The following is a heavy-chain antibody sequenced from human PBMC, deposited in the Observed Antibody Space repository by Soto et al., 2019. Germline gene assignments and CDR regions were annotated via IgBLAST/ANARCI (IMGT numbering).Heavy chain of an antibody. V-gene: IGHV3-23*01. CDR1: GFTFSTYA. Sequence: GGSLRLSCAASGFTFSTYAMNWVRQAPGKGLEWVSAISKTGVSTYYAESVRGRFTISRDNSINTLYLQMSDLRTEDTAVYYCAHPRGYGVFDAVDIWGQGTMVTVSS. D-gene: IGHD4-17*01. J-gene: IGHJ3*02. CDR2: ISKTGVST. CDR3: AHPRGYGVFDAVDI.